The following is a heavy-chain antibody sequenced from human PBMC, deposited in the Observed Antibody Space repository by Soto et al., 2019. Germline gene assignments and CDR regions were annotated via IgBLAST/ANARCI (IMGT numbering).Heavy chain of an antibody. CDR2: INPNSGGT. V-gene: IGHV1-2*04. Sequence: ASVKVSCKASGYTFTGYYMHWVRQAPGQRLEWMGWINPNSGGTNYAQKFQGWVTMTRDTSISTAYMELSRLRSDDTAVYYCARGDYDILTGAPYYYGMDVWGQGATVTVSS. CDR1: GYTFTGYY. J-gene: IGHJ6*02. CDR3: ARGDYDILTGAPYYYGMDV. D-gene: IGHD3-9*01.